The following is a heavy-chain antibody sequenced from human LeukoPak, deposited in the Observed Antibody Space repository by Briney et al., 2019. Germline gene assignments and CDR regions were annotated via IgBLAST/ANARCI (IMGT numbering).Heavy chain of an antibody. V-gene: IGHV3-23*01. Sequence: PGGSLRLSCAASGFTFSSCATSWVRQAPGKGLDWVSSITGSGGSTYYADSVKGRFTISRDNSKNTLFLQMTSLRAEDTAVYHCAKVYSIDAYNYPFDYWGQGTLVTVSS. CDR3: AKVYSIDAYNYPFDY. D-gene: IGHD5-24*01. J-gene: IGHJ4*02. CDR1: GFTFSSCA. CDR2: ITGSGGST.